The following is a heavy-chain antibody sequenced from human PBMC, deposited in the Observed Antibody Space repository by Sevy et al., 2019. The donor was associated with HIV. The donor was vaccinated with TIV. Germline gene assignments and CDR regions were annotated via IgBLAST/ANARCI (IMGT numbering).Heavy chain of an antibody. CDR1: GFTFSSYA. V-gene: IGHV3-23*01. J-gene: IGHJ4*02. CDR2: ISGSGGST. CDR3: AKDYDYVWGSFDY. D-gene: IGHD3-16*01. Sequence: GGSLRLSCAASGFTFSSYAMSWVRQAPGKGLEWVSAISGSGGSTYYADSVKGRFTISRDNSKNTLYLQMNSLRAEETAVYYCAKDYDYVWGSFDYWGQGTLVTVSS.